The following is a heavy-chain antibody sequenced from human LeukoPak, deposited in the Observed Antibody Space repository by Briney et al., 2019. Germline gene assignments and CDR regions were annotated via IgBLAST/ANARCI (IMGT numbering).Heavy chain of an antibody. V-gene: IGHV4-61*02. CDR3: ARAGVGVDV. Sequence: SETLSLTCTVSGASINSDTYYWSWIRPPAGKGLEWIGRIYTSGSTNYNPSLKSRVTISVDTSKNQFSLKLSSVTAADTAVYYCARAGVGVDVWGKGTTVTVSS. CDR1: GASINSDTYY. D-gene: IGHD1-26*01. J-gene: IGHJ6*04. CDR2: IYTSGST.